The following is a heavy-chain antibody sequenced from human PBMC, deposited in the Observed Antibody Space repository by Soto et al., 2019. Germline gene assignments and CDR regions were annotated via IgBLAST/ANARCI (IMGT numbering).Heavy chain of an antibody. CDR3: ARGDLRVGNLRDYYYYGIDV. J-gene: IGHJ6*02. CDR2: MNPNSGNT. CDR1: GYTFTSYD. Sequence: GASVKVSCKASGYTFTSYDINWVRQATGQGLEWMGWMNPNSGNTGYAQKFQGRVTMTRNTSISTAYMELSSLRSEDTAVYYCARGDLRVGNLRDYYYYGIDVWGQGTTVTVSS. D-gene: IGHD2-15*01. V-gene: IGHV1-8*01.